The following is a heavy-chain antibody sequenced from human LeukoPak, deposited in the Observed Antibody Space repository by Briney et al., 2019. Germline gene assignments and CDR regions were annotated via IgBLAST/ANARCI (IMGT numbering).Heavy chain of an antibody. D-gene: IGHD6-13*01. V-gene: IGHV3-23*01. CDR3: AKDANVDTSMGFWGQQPVRRHYYFDY. CDR2: ISGSGGST. J-gene: IGHJ4*02. Sequence: PGGSLRLSCAASGFTFSSYAMSWVRQAPGTGLEWVSTISGSGGSTYYADSVKGRFTISRDNSKNTLFLEMNSLRAEDTAVYYCAKDANVDTSMGFWGQQPVRRHYYFDYWGQGTLVTVSS. CDR1: GFTFSSYA.